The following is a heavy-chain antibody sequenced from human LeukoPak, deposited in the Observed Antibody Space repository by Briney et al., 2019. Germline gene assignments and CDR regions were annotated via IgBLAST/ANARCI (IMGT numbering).Heavy chain of an antibody. CDR2: IYYSGST. CDR3: ARGNSAYGSSHFDY. J-gene: IGHJ4*02. V-gene: IGHV4-59*01. D-gene: IGHD3-10*01. CDR1: GGSISSYY. Sequence: SETLSLTCAVSGGSISSYYWSWIRQPPGKGLEWIGYIYYSGSTNYNPSLKSRVTISVDTSKNQFSLKLSSVTAADTAVYYCARGNSAYGSSHFDYWGQGTLVTVSS.